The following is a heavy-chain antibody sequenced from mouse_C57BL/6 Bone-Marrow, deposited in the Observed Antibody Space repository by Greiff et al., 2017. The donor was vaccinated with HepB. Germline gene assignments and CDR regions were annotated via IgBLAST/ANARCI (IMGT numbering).Heavy chain of an antibody. D-gene: IGHD1-1*01. CDR2: IFPGSGST. J-gene: IGHJ1*03. CDR3: ARWGYYYGSSTRYFDV. Sequence: LQESGPELVKPGASVKISCKASGYTFTDYYINWVKQRPGQGLEWIGWIFPGSGSTYYNEKFKGKATLTVDKSSSTAYMLLSSLTSEDSAVYFCARWGYYYGSSTRYFDVWGTGTTVTVSS. V-gene: IGHV1-75*01. CDR1: GYTFTDYY.